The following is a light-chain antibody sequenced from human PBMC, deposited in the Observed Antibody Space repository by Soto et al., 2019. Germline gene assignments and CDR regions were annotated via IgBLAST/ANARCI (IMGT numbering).Light chain of an antibody. J-gene: IGLJ3*02. CDR1: NSDVGGYDP. CDR3: CSYAGSDTFKV. CDR2: DVS. V-gene: IGLV2-11*01. Sequence: QSVLTQPRSVSGSPGQSVTISCAGTNSDVGGYDPVSWYQQHPGKAPKFMIYDVSRRPSGVPDRFSGSKSGNTASLTISGLQAEDEADYYCCSYAGSDTFKVFGGGTKVTVL.